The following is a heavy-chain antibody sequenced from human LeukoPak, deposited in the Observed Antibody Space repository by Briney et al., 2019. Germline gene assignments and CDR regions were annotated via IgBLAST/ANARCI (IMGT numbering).Heavy chain of an antibody. Sequence: GGSLSLSCAVSGFTVSSNYMSWVSQPPGKGLEWVSVIYSGGSTYYADSVKGRFTISRDNSKTTLYLQMNSLRAEDTAVYYCARVGTGTPYYYYSYMDVWGKGTTVTVSS. CDR3: ARVGTGTPYYYYSYMDV. D-gene: IGHD1-7*01. CDR2: IYSGGST. J-gene: IGHJ6*03. V-gene: IGHV3-66*02. CDR1: GFTVSSNY.